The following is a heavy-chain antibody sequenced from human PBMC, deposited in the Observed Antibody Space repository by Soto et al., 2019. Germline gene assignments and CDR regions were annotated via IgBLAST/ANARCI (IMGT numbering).Heavy chain of an antibody. Sequence: EVKLLESGGGLAQPGGSLRLSCVGSGFTFDSYAISWVRQAPGERLQWIAAISGSADGTDYAHSVRGRFTISRDNAKKMVHLQMDSLRGEDTGVYFCAIGTVGGYSFWSGYNIDGLDVWGQGTLVSVS. J-gene: IGHJ3*01. D-gene: IGHD3-3*01. V-gene: IGHV3-23*01. CDR1: GFTFDSYA. CDR3: AIGTVGGYSFWSGYNIDGLDV. CDR2: ISGSADGT.